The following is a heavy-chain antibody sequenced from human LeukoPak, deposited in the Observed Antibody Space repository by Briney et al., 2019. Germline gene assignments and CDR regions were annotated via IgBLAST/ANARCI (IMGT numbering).Heavy chain of an antibody. D-gene: IGHD2-15*01. CDR3: ARDRGGSPVIGDY. J-gene: IGHJ4*02. Sequence: ASVKVSCKASGYTFTGYYMHWVRQAPGQGLEWMGRINPNSGGTNYEQKFQGRVTMPRDTSISTAYMALSRLRSDDTAVYYCARDRGGSPVIGDYWGQGTLVTVSS. CDR2: INPNSGGT. CDR1: GYTFTGYY. V-gene: IGHV1-2*06.